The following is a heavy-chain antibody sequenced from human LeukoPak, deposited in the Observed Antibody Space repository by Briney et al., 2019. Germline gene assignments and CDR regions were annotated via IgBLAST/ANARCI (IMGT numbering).Heavy chain of an antibody. V-gene: IGHV4-4*02. CDR3: AKDLYSGSY. D-gene: IGHD1-26*01. Sequence: PSGTLSLTCAVSGGSISSSNWWSWVRQPPGKGLEWIGEMYHSGSTNYNPSLKSRVTMSVDKPKNQFSLKLSSVTAADTAVYYCAKDLYSGSYWGQGTLVTVSS. CDR1: GGSISSSNW. J-gene: IGHJ4*02. CDR2: MYHSGST.